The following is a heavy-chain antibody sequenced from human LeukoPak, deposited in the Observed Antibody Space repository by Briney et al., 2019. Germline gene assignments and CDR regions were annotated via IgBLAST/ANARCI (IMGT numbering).Heavy chain of an antibody. J-gene: IGHJ4*02. CDR1: GYTFTGYY. CDR2: INPNSGGT. D-gene: IGHD5-18*01. CDR3: ASGLARTSMVTRGGVRFDH. Sequence: GASVKVSCKTSGYTFTGYYMHWVRQAPGQGLEWMGWINPNSGGTNYAQKFQGRVTMTRDTSISTAYMELSRLRSDDTAVYYCASGLARTSMVTRGGVRFDHWGQGTLVTVSS. V-gene: IGHV1-2*02.